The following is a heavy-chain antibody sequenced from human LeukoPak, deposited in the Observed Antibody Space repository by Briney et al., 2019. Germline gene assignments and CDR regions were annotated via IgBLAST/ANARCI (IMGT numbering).Heavy chain of an antibody. V-gene: IGHV4-4*07. CDR3: ARGGGFRLDY. CDR2: MYSSGSI. CDR1: SDSISSYY. Sequence: SETLSLTCTVSSDSISSYYWTWIRQPAGKGLEWIGRMYSSGSINYKPSLKSRVTMSVDTSKNQFSLKLSSVTAADTAVYYCARGGGFRLDYWGQGTLVTVSS. D-gene: IGHD3-16*01. J-gene: IGHJ4*02.